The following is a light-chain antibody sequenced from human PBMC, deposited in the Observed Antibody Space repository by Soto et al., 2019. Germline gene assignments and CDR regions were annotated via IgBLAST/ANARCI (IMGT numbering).Light chain of an antibody. V-gene: IGLV2-14*03. CDR2: DVS. CDR3: SSFTGSNYV. CDR1: ISDVGGYNF. Sequence: QSALTQPASVSGSPGQSITISCTGTISDVGGYNFVSWYQQYPGKAPKLMICDVSYRPSGVSNRFSGSKSGNTASLTISGLQAEDEADYYCSSFTGSNYVFGTGTKLTVL. J-gene: IGLJ1*01.